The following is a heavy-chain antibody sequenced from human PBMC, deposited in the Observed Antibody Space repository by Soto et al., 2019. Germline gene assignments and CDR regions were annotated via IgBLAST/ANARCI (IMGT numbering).Heavy chain of an antibody. CDR3: ATSIFYYARDV. Sequence: GQSGKISYKGHGYTFTSYWRGWVRQMTGKGLEWMGIIYPGDSDTKYNPSFQGQVTISADKSITTNYLQWSSLKASDTSIYYCATSIFYYARDVWVQGTTVIGS. J-gene: IGHJ6*02. CDR2: IYPGDSDT. CDR1: GYTFTSYW. V-gene: IGHV5-51*01.